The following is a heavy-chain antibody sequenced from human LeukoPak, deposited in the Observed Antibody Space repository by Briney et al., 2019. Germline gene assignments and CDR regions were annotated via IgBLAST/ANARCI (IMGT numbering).Heavy chain of an antibody. Sequence: SVKVSCKASRGTLSSYAISGVRQAPGQGVEWMGGIIPIFGTANYAQKFQGRVTITTDESTSTAYMELSSLRSEYTAVYYCARDFLSSGCFDYGGEGTLVTVS. CDR2: IIPIFGTA. J-gene: IGHJ4*02. CDR1: RGTLSSYA. D-gene: IGHD3-22*01. V-gene: IGHV1-69*05. CDR3: ARDFLSSGCFDY.